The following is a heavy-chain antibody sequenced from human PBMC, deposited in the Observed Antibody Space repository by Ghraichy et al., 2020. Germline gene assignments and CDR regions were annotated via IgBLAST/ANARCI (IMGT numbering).Heavy chain of an antibody. CDR1: GGSISSDNW. CDR2: IYHTGST. Sequence: SETLSLTCAVSGGSISSDNWWSWVRQPPGKGLEWIGEIYHTGSTNYNPSLKSRVIISVDKSKNQFSLNLNSVTAADTAVYYCARWLHNHPRWFDPWGQGTLVIVSS. CDR3: ARWLHNHPRWFDP. J-gene: IGHJ5*02. D-gene: IGHD1-14*01. V-gene: IGHV4-4*02.